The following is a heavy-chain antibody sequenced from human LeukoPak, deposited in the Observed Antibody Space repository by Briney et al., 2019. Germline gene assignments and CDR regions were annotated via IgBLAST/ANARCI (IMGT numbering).Heavy chain of an antibody. J-gene: IGHJ6*03. CDR2: ISYDGSNK. CDR3: ARSPYYYYYYMDV. V-gene: IGHV3-30*03. Sequence: TGGSLRLSCAASGFTFSNAWMSWVRQAPGKGLEWVAVISYDGSNKYYADSVKGRFTISRDNSKNTLYLQMNSLRAEDTAVYYCARSPYYYYYYMDVWGKGTTVTVSS. CDR1: GFTFSNAW.